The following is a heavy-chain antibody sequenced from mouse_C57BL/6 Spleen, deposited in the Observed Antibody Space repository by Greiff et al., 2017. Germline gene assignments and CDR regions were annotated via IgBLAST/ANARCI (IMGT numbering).Heavy chain of an antibody. Sequence: QVQLQRPGTELVKPGASVKLSCKASGYTFTSYWMHWVKQRPGQGLEWIGNINPSNGGTNYNEKFKSKATLTVDKSSSTAYMQLSSLTSEDSAVXYCARLLLGGYFDYWGQGTTLTVSS. CDR1: GYTFTSYW. V-gene: IGHV1-53*01. CDR2: INPSNGGT. CDR3: ARLLLGGYFDY. J-gene: IGHJ2*01. D-gene: IGHD2-1*01.